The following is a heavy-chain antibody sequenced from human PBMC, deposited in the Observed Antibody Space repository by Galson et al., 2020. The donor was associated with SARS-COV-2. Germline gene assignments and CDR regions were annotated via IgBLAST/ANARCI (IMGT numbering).Heavy chain of an antibody. D-gene: IGHD4-17*01. Sequence: SETLSLTCPPPGGPIATTSYFWASIRQPPGKGLEWIWTIYYREPTNYNPSLRSPPTISVATSTNQFSLQLSSVTAADTAVYYCARRGGTVSTKHFDLWGRGTLVTVSS. V-gene: IGHV4-39*01. CDR2: IYYREPT. CDR3: ARRGGTVSTKHFDL. J-gene: IGHJ2*01. CDR1: GGPIATTSYF.